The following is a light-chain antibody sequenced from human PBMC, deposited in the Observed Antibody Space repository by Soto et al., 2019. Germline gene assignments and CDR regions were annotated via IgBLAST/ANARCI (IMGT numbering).Light chain of an antibody. V-gene: IGKV1-5*03. CDR1: QTISSW. Sequence: DIQMTQSPSTLSGSVGDRVTITCRASQTISSWLAWYQQKPGTAPKLLIYKASTLKSGVPSRFSGSGSGTEFTLTISSLQPDDFATYYCQHYNSYSEAFGQGTKVE. CDR2: KAS. CDR3: QHYNSYSEA. J-gene: IGKJ1*01.